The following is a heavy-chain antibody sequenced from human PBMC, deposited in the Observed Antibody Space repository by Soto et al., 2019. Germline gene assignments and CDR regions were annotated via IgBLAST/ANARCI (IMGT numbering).Heavy chain of an antibody. CDR2: TNPNSGGT. CDR1: GYTFTGYY. J-gene: IGHJ6*02. V-gene: IGHV1-2*04. Sequence: AASVKVSCKASGYTFTGYYMHWVRQAPGQGLEWMGWTNPNSGGTNYAQKFQGWVTMTRDTSISTAYMELSRLRSDDTAVYYCARDRGYSYGSYYYYYGMDVWGQGTTVTVSS. D-gene: IGHD5-18*01. CDR3: ARDRGYSYGSYYYYYGMDV.